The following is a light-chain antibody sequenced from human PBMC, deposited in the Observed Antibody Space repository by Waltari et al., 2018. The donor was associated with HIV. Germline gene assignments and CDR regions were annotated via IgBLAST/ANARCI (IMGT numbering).Light chain of an antibody. V-gene: IGLV1-40*01. CDR3: QSYDSNLSGV. Sequence: QSVLTQPPSVSGAPGQRVTISCTGSSSNIGAGYDVPWYQQFPGTAPKLLIYGNSKRPSGVPDRFSGSKSGTSASLAITGLQAEDEADYYCQSYDSNLSGVFGGGTKLTVL. CDR1: SSNIGAGYD. CDR2: GNS. J-gene: IGLJ2*01.